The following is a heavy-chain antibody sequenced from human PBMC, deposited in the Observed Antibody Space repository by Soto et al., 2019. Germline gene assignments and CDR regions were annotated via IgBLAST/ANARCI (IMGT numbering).Heavy chain of an antibody. J-gene: IGHJ4*02. Sequence: PGGSLRLSCAASGFTFSSYWMSWVRQAPGKGLEWVSVITDGGSNKCYADSVKGRFTISRDNSKNTLYLQMNSLRAEDTAVYYCAKDRYGDYGGIDYWGQGTMVTVSS. V-gene: IGHV3-30*18. CDR1: GFTFSSYW. D-gene: IGHD4-17*01. CDR3: AKDRYGDYGGIDY. CDR2: ITDGGSNK.